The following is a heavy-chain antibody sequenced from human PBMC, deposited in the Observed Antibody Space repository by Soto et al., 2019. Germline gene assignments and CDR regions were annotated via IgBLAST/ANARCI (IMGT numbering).Heavy chain of an antibody. CDR3: AGEPLCGGVCYDHWLDH. CDR1: GYTFTSYA. V-gene: IGHV1-3*04. J-gene: IGHJ5*02. CDR2: SNIGNGNT. D-gene: IGHD2-21*02. Sequence: QVQLVQSGAEVKKPGASVRVPCRTSGYTFTSYAIHWVRQAPGQGLEWLAWSNIGNGNTKYSQKFQGRVTVSRDTSSSTAYMELSSLRSEDTAVYYCAGEPLCGGVCYDHWLDHWGQGTLVTGSS.